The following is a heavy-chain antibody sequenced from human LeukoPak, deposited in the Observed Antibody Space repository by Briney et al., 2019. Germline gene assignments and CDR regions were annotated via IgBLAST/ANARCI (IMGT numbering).Heavy chain of an antibody. CDR3: ARDWYYAFDF. V-gene: IGHV3-15*07. Sequence: NAGGSLRLSCLASGFTFSNTWMNWVRQAPGKGLEWVARIRSKRDGGTTDYAAPVKGRFTISRDDSKNTMYLQMNSLKAVDTAVYYCARDWYYAFDFWGQGTMVTVS. J-gene: IGHJ3*01. CDR1: GFTFSNTW. D-gene: IGHD2-21*02. CDR2: IRSKRDGGTT.